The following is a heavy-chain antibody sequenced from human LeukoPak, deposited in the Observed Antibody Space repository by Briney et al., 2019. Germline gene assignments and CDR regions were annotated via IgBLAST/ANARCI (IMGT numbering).Heavy chain of an antibody. CDR2: IYSPGTN. J-gene: IGHJ3*02. CDR1: AGSINSDDYY. CDR3: ARGIGTSYESSRDAFDI. Sequence: SETLSLTCTVSAGSINSDDYYWSWIRQPAGKGLEWIGRIYSPGTNYTYNPSLKSRVTISIDTSKNQFSLKLTSVTAGDTAVYYCARGIGTSYESSRDAFDIWGQGTMVTVSS. V-gene: IGHV4-61*02. D-gene: IGHD3-22*01.